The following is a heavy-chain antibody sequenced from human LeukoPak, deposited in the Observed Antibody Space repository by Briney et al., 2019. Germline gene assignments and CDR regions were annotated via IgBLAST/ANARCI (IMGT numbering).Heavy chain of an antibody. CDR3: ARPKTTVTTNDAFDI. J-gene: IGHJ3*02. Sequence: PGGSLRLSCAASGFTFSSYAMHWVPQAPGKGLEWVVVISYDGSNKYYAASVKGRFTISRDNSKNTLSLQMNSLRAEDTAVYYCARPKTTVTTNDAFDIWGQGTMVTVSS. V-gene: IGHV3-30-3*01. CDR2: ISYDGSNK. CDR1: GFTFSSYA. D-gene: IGHD4-17*01.